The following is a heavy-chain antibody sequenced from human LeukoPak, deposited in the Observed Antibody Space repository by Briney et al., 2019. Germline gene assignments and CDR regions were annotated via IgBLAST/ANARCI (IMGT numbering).Heavy chain of an antibody. CDR2: IYHSGST. D-gene: IGHD3-3*01. V-gene: IGHV4-59*01. J-gene: IGHJ4*02. CDR3: ARGYYGAVTFDY. CDR1: GGSISNFY. Sequence: PSETLSLTCTVSGGSISNFYWSWIRQPPGKGLEWSGYIYHSGSTSYNLSPKSRGTVSVDTCKNQFSLKLTSVSAADTAVYYCARGYYGAVTFDYWGQGTLVTVSS.